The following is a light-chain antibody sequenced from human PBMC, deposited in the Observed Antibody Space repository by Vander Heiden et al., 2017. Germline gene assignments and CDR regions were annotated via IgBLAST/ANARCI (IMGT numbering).Light chain of an antibody. J-gene: IGKJ1*01. Sequence: DIQMTQSPSSLSASVGDRVSITCRASQSISTYLNWYQQRPGRAPKLLIFGASSLQSGVPSRFSASGSGTDVTLTISSLQPEDFATYYCQQTYSYPWTFGQGTKVEI. CDR3: QQTYSYPWT. CDR2: GAS. V-gene: IGKV1-39*01. CDR1: QSISTY.